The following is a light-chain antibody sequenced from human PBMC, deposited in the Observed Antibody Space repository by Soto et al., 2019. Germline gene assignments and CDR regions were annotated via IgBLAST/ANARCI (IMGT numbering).Light chain of an antibody. CDR1: SSDVGAYNS. CDR2: EVR. J-gene: IGLJ3*02. V-gene: IGLV2-14*01. Sequence: QSALTQPASVSESPGQSVTISCTGTSSDVGAYNSVCWFQQHTGKAPKLIIYEVRIRSSGISSRFSASRSGNTASLTISGLQAEDEADYYCLSYTPNNTWVFGGGTKLTV. CDR3: LSYTPNNTWV.